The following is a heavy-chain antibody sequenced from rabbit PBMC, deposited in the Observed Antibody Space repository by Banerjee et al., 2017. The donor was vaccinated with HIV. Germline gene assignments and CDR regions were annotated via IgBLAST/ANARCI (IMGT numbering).Heavy chain of an antibody. D-gene: IGHD6-1*01. J-gene: IGHJ3*01. CDR2: IDTNTGKT. V-gene: IGHV1S45*01. Sequence: QEQLVESGGGLVQPGASLTLTCTASGFTFSSSYYMYWVRQAPGKGLEWIGFIDTNTGKTFYASWAKGRFTISKTSSTTVTLQMTSLTAADTATYFCARNGGMLNYELWGQGTLVTVS. CDR3: ARNGGMLNYEL. CDR1: GFTFSSSYY.